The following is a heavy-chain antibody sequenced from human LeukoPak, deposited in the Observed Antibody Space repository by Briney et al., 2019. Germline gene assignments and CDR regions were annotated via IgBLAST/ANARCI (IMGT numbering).Heavy chain of an antibody. J-gene: IGHJ6*03. CDR2: IYYSGST. D-gene: IGHD2/OR15-2a*01. CDR3: ARSETTFNIYYYYYYMDV. CDR1: GGSISSSSYY. Sequence: PSETLSLTCTVSGGSISSSSYYWGWIRQPPGKGLEWIGRIYYSGSTCYNPSLKSRVTISVDTSKNQFSLKLSSVTAADTAVYYCARSETTFNIYYYYYYMDVWGKGTTVTVSS. V-gene: IGHV4-39*07.